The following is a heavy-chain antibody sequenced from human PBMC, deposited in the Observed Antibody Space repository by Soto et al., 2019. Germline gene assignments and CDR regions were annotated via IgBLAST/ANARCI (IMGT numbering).Heavy chain of an antibody. CDR1: GYTFTSYA. V-gene: IGHV1-3*01. J-gene: IGHJ3*02. D-gene: IGHD3-22*01. CDR2: INAGNGNT. CDR3: ARAPMIVVVIPPVHDAFDI. Sequence: ASVKVSCKASGYTFTSYAMHWVRQAPGQRLEWMGWINAGNGNTKYSQKFQGRVTITRDTSASTAYMELSSLRSEDTAVYYCARAPMIVVVIPPVHDAFDIWGQGTMVTV.